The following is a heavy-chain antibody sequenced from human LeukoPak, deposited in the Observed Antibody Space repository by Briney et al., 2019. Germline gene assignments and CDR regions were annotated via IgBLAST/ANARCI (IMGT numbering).Heavy chain of an antibody. Sequence: GESLKISCKGSGXSFTSYWISWVRQMPGKGLEWMGRIDPSDSYTNYSPSFQGHVTISADKSITTAYLQWRSLKASDTAMFYCATSVGAEYFQHWGQGTLVTVSS. CDR3: ATSVGAEYFQH. J-gene: IGHJ1*01. CDR1: GXSFTSYW. CDR2: IDPSDSYT. V-gene: IGHV5-10-1*01.